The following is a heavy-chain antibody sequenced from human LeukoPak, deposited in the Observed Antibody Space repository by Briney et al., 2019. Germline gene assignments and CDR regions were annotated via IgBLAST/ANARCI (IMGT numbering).Heavy chain of an antibody. J-gene: IGHJ6*02. CDR1: GGTFSSYA. D-gene: IGHD3-22*01. CDR3: ARASPYYYDSSGYSTRRNYYYYGMDV. V-gene: IGHV1-69*04. CDR2: IIPILGIA. Sequence: SVKVSCKASGGTFSSYAISWVRQAPGQGLEWMGRIIPILGIANYAQKFQGRVTVTADKSTSTAYMELSSLRSEDTAVYYRARASPYYYDSSGYSTRRNYYYYGMDVWGQGTTVTVSS.